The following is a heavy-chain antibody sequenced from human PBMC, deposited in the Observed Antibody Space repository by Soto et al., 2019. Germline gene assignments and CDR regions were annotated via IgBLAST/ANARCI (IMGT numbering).Heavy chain of an antibody. CDR2: IYSSGTT. CDR3: ARLCPDYGDDVAMEYYILDY. V-gene: IGHV4-30-4*01. D-gene: IGHD4-17*01. J-gene: IGHJ4*02. CDR1: GGSISSEDYY. Sequence: QVQLHESGPGLVKPSQTLSLTCTVSGGSISSEDYYWNWIRQPPGKGLEWIGYIYSSGTTSYNPSLESRVTVSVDTSKNQFSLEVTSVTAADTAVYYCARLCPDYGDDVAMEYYILDYWGQGTLVTVSS.